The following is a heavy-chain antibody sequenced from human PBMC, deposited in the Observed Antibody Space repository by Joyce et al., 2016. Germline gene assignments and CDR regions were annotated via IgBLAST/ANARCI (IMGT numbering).Heavy chain of an antibody. CDR2: IYHSGNT. V-gene: IGHV4-30-2*01. J-gene: IGHJ4*02. Sequence: QLLLQESGPGLVKTSQTLSLTCAVSGDSFTTGGYAWNWIRQPPGKGLGWIGDIYHSGNTHFTPSRQSRVTISLDRSKAQFSLKLSSVTAADTAVYYCARAPRGPGYFDSWGQGTLVTVSS. D-gene: IGHD3-10*01. CDR1: GDSFTTGGYA. CDR3: ARAPRGPGYFDS.